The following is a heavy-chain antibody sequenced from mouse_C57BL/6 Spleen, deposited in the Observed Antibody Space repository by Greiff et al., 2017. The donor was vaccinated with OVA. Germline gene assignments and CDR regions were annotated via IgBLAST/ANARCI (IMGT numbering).Heavy chain of an antibody. J-gene: IGHJ4*01. CDR3: ARVPLYYYGSHY. Sequence: QVQLQQPGAELVKPGASVKLSCKASGYTFTSYWMHWVKQRPGRGLEWIGRIDPNSGGTKYKEKFKSKATLTVDKPSSPAYMQLSSLTSEDSAVYYCARVPLYYYGSHYWGQGTSVTVAS. V-gene: IGHV1-72*01. CDR2: IDPNSGGT. D-gene: IGHD1-1*01. CDR1: GYTFTSYW.